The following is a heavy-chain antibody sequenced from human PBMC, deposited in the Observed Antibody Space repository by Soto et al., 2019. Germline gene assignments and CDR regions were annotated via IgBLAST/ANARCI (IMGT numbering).Heavy chain of an antibody. CDR1: GYTFNNYG. D-gene: IGHD3-10*01. V-gene: IGHV1-18*01. CDR3: ARVAITLIRGLKVDFYSMDV. Sequence: ASLKVSCKASGYTFNNYGITWVRQARGQGLEWLGWISVYNGNKNYAKKVQGRVSMTADTSTSTAHMELRSLQSDDTAVYFCARVAITLIRGLKVDFYSMDVWGQGTTVTVSS. J-gene: IGHJ6*02. CDR2: ISVYNGNK.